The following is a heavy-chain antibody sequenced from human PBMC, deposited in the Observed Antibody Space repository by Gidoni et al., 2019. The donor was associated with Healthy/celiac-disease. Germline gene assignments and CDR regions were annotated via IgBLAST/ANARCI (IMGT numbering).Heavy chain of an antibody. CDR1: GFPFSNAW. CDR2: IKSKTDGGTT. J-gene: IGHJ4*02. Sequence: EVQLVESGGGLVKPGGSLRLSCAASGFPFSNAWMSWVRQAPGKGLEWVGRIKSKTDGGTTDYAAPVKGRFTISRDDSKNTLYLQMNSLKTEDTAVYYCTTDVVVVAATQVDYWGQGTLVTVSS. V-gene: IGHV3-15*01. CDR3: TTDVVVVAATQVDY. D-gene: IGHD2-15*01.